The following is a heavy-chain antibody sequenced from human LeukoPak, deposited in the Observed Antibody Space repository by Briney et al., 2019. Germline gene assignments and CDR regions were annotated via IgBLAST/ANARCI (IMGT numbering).Heavy chain of an antibody. V-gene: IGHV1-2*02. CDR3: ARGPPGFNWFDP. D-gene: IGHD1-14*01. CDR2: INPNSGGT. Sequence: ASVKVSCKASGYTFTGYYMHWVRQAPGQGLEWMGWINPNSGGTNYAQKFQGRVTMTRDTSISTAYMELSRLRSDGTAVYYCARGPPGFNWFDPWGQGTLVTVSS. J-gene: IGHJ5*02. CDR1: GYTFTGYY.